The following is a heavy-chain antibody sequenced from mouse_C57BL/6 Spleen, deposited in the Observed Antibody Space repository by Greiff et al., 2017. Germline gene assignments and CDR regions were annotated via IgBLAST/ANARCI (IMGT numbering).Heavy chain of an antibody. D-gene: IGHD2-5*01. J-gene: IGHJ3*01. V-gene: IGHV1-80*01. CDR2: IYPGDGDT. CDR3: ARSGSNYAWFAY. Sequence: VQLQQSGAELVKPGASVKISCKASAYAFSSYWLNWVKQRPGKGLEWIGQIYPGDGDTNYNGKFKGKATLTADKSSSTAYMQLSSLTSEDSAVYFCARSGSNYAWFAYWGQGTLVTVSA. CDR1: AYAFSSYW.